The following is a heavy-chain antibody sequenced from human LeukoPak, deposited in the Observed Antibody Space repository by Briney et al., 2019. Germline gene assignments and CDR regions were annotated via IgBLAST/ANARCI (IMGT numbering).Heavy chain of an antibody. V-gene: IGHV3-49*03. CDR3: TRVEATMIVVVITTGDY. CDR1: GFTFGDYA. D-gene: IGHD3-22*01. Sequence: GGSLRLSCTASGFTFGDYAMSWFRQAPGKGLEWVGFIRSKAYGGTTEYAASVKGRFTISRDDSKSIAYLQMNSLKTEDTAVYYCTRVEATMIVVVITTGDYWGQGTLVTVSS. CDR2: IRSKAYGGTT. J-gene: IGHJ4*02.